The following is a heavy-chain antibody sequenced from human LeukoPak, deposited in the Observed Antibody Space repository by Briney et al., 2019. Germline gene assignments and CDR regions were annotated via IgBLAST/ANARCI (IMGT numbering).Heavy chain of an antibody. J-gene: IGHJ3*02. D-gene: IGHD3-10*01. CDR3: ATSHHGDADFDI. CDR2: IIPIFGTA. V-gene: IGHV1-69*05. Sequence: SVKVSCKASGGTFSSYAISWVRPAPGQGLEWMGRIIPIFGTANYAQKFQGRVTITTDESTSTAYMELSSLRSEDTAVYYCATSHHGDADFDIWGQGTMVTVSS. CDR1: GGTFSSYA.